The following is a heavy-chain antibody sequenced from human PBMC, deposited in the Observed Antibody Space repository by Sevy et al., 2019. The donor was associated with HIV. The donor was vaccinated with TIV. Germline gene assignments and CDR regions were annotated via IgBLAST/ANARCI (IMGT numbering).Heavy chain of an antibody. J-gene: IGHJ4*02. D-gene: IGHD3-3*01. CDR3: ARTAQYGVVDY. CDR2: IYTSGST. CDR1: GGSISGYY. V-gene: IGHV4-4*07. Sequence: SETQSLTCTVSGGSISGYYWSWIRQPAGKGLEWIGRIYTSGSTNYNPSLKSRVTMSVDTSKNQFSLNLRSVTAADTAVYYCARTAQYGVVDYWGQGTLVTVSS.